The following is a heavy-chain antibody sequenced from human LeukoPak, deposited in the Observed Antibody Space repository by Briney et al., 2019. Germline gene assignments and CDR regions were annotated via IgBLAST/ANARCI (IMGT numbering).Heavy chain of an antibody. D-gene: IGHD6-13*01. CDR2: INPNSGGT. Sequence: ASVKVSCKASGYTFTGYYMHWVRQAPGQGLEWMGWINPNSGGTNYAQKFQGGVTMTRDTSISTAYMELSRLRSDDTAVYYCARDMEAAAGTAGAAAWGQGTLVTVSS. CDR3: ARDMEAAAGTAGAAA. CDR1: GYTFTGYY. V-gene: IGHV1-2*02. J-gene: IGHJ5*02.